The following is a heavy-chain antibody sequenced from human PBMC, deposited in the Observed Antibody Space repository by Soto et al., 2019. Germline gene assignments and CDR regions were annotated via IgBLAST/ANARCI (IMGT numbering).Heavy chain of an antibody. Sequence: SLMMRSSGAVFGGPISSGGYSWSWIRQPPGKGLEWIGYIYHSGNTYYNPSLKSRVTISVDRSKNQFSLKLSSVTAADTAVYYCARVPDRWGQGTLVTVSS. CDR2: IYHSGNT. D-gene: IGHD2-2*01. CDR3: ARVPDR. J-gene: IGHJ5*02. CDR1: GGPISSGGYS. V-gene: IGHV4-30-2*01.